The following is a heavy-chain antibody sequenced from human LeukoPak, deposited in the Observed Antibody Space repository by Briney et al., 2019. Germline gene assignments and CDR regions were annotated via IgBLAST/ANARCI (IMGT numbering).Heavy chain of an antibody. V-gene: IGHV3-7*01. Sequence: PGGSLRLSCAASGFTFSSYWMSWVRQAPGKGLEWVANMKYDGSEKDYVDSVKGRFTISRDNAKSSLYLQMNSLRAEDTAVYYCARDIAAAGLFFDYWGQGTLVTVSS. CDR3: ARDIAAAGLFFDY. CDR2: MKYDGSEK. J-gene: IGHJ4*02. D-gene: IGHD6-13*01. CDR1: GFTFSSYW.